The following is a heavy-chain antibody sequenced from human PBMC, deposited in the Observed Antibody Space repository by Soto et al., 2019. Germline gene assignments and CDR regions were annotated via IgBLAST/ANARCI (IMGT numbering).Heavy chain of an antibody. J-gene: IGHJ6*02. CDR2: ISYDGSNK. V-gene: IGHV3-30*03. CDR1: GFTFSSYG. CDR3: TTGRITGTLFDRGRYYYGMDV. D-gene: IGHD1-20*01. Sequence: PGGSLRLSCAASGFTFSSYGIHWVRQAPGKGLEWVAVISYDGSNKYYADSVKGRFTISRDNSKNTLCLQMSSLRAEDTAVYYCTTGRITGTLFDRGRYYYGMDVWGQGTTVTVSS.